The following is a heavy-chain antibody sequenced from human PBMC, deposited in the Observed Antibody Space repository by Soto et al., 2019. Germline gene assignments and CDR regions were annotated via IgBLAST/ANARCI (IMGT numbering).Heavy chain of an antibody. J-gene: IGHJ6*02. V-gene: IGHV2-26*01. D-gene: IGHD4-17*01. CDR1: NNRMG. Sequence: NNRMGVRWIRQPPGKALEWLAHIFSDNERSYSTSLQGRLTISKDTSGSQVVLSMTNVDPVDTATYYCARMNVDSYQFYYAMDVWGQGTTVTVPS. CDR2: IFSDNER. CDR3: ARMNVDSYQFYYAMDV.